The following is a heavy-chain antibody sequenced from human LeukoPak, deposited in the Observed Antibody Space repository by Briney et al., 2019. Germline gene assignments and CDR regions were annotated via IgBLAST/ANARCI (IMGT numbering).Heavy chain of an antibody. D-gene: IGHD2-15*01. CDR3: ARDAVGAAEFAEYFQH. V-gene: IGHV1-46*01. J-gene: IGHJ1*01. CDR2: INPSGGST. CDR1: GYTFTSYY. Sequence: GASVKVSCKASGYTFTSYYMHWVRQAPGQGLEWMGIINPSGGSTSYAQKFQGRVTMTRDTSTSTVYMELSSLRSEDTAVYYCARDAVGAAEFAEYFQHWGQGTLVTVSS.